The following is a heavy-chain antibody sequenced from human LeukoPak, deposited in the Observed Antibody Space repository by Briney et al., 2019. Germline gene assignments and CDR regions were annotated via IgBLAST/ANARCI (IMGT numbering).Heavy chain of an antibody. CDR1: GYTFTSYA. Sequence: GASVKVSCKASGYTFTSYAMHWVRQAPGQRLEWMGWINAGNGNTKYSQKFQGRVTITRDTSASTAYMELSSLRSEDTAVYYCARGDLLLWFRELIGNWFDPWGQGTLVTVSS. J-gene: IGHJ5*02. CDR3: ARGDLLLWFRELIGNWFDP. D-gene: IGHD3-10*01. CDR2: INAGNGNT. V-gene: IGHV1-3*01.